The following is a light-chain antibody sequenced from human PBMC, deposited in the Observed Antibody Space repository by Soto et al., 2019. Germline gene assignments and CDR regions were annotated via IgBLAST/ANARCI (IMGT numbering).Light chain of an antibody. CDR3: CSYAGSSRV. V-gene: IGLV2-23*01. Sequence: QSALTQPASVSGSPGQSITISCTGTSSDVGSYNLVSWYQQHPGKAPKLMIYEGSKRPSGVSHRFSGSKSGNTASLTISGLQAEDDADYYCCSYAGSSRVFGGGTKLTVL. J-gene: IGLJ3*02. CDR1: SSDVGSYNL. CDR2: EGS.